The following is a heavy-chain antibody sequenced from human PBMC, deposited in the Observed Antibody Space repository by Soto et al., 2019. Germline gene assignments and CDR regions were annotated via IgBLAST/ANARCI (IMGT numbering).Heavy chain of an antibody. CDR2: INAGNGNT. Sequence: QVQLVQSGAEVKKPGASVKVSCKASGYTFTSYAMHWVRQAPGQRLEWMGWINAGNGNTKYSQKFQGRVTITRDTSASKAYMELSSLRSEDTAVYYCARVGCSGGSCYSYPYYFDYWGQGTLVTVSS. J-gene: IGHJ4*02. V-gene: IGHV1-3*01. D-gene: IGHD2-15*01. CDR1: GYTFTSYA. CDR3: ARVGCSGGSCYSYPYYFDY.